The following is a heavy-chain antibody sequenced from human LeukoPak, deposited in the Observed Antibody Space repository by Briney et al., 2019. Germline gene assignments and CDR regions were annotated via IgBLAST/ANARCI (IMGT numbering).Heavy chain of an antibody. D-gene: IGHD6-13*01. Sequence: PGGSLRLSCAASGFTFSSYVMSWVRQAPGKGLEWVSGVSASGDSTHYADSVKGPFTISRDNSKNTLYLQMSSLRGEDTAVYYCAKGESSWLFDYWGQGTLVTVSS. CDR1: GFTFSSYV. V-gene: IGHV3-23*01. CDR2: VSASGDST. CDR3: AKGESSWLFDY. J-gene: IGHJ4*02.